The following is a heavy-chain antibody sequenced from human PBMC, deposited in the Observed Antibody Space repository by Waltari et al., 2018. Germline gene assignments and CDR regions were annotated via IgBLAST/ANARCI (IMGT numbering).Heavy chain of an antibody. Sequence: QLQLQESGPGLVKPSETLSLTCTVSGGSISSSSYYWGGIRQPPGKGLEWIGSSYYSGSTYYNPSLKSRVTISVDTSKNQFSLKLSSVTAADTAVYYCARGNYYDSSGDDAFDIWGQGTMVTVSS. D-gene: IGHD3-22*01. CDR1: GGSISSSSYY. J-gene: IGHJ3*02. CDR2: SYYSGST. CDR3: ARGNYYDSSGDDAFDI. V-gene: IGHV4-39*01.